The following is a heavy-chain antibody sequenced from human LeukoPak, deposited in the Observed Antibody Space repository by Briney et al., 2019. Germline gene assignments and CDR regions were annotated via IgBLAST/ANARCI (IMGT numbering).Heavy chain of an antibody. CDR1: GGSISTYY. Sequence: TSETLSLTCTVSGGSISTYYWSWIRQPPGKGLEWIGYIYYSGSTNYNPSLKSRVTISVDTSKNQFSLKLSSVTAADTAVYYCARAGPSSSYDAFDIWGQGTMVTVSS. J-gene: IGHJ3*02. V-gene: IGHV4-59*12. D-gene: IGHD1-26*01. CDR3: ARAGPSSSYDAFDI. CDR2: IYYSGST.